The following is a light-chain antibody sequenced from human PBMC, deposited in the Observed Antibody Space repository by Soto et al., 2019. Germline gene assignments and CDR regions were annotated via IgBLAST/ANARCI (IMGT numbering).Light chain of an antibody. CDR1: SSDVGGYNY. V-gene: IGLV2-8*01. Sequence: QSVLTQPASASGSPGQSVTISCTGTSSDVGGYNYVSWYQQHPGKAPKLMIYEVSKRPSGVPDRFSGSKSGNTASLTVSGLQAEDEAGYYCSSYAGSNNFVFGPGTKLTV. J-gene: IGLJ1*01. CDR3: SSYAGSNNFV. CDR2: EVS.